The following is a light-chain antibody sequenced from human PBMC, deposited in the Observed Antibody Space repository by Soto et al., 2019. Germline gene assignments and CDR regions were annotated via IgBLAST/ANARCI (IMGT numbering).Light chain of an antibody. J-gene: IGKJ5*01. CDR1: QSLLHSNVYNF. Sequence: DIVMTQSPLSLPVTPGEPASISCRSIQSLLHSNVYNFLAWYQQKPGQPPKVLIYWASTRESGVPDRFSGSGSETDFTLTINSLQAGDVAVYYCQQYYTTPLTLGQGTRLEIK. V-gene: IGKV4-1*01. CDR2: WAS. CDR3: QQYYTTPLT.